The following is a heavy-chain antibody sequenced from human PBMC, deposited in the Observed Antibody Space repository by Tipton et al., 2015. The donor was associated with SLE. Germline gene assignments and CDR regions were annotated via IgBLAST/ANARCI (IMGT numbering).Heavy chain of an antibody. D-gene: IGHD6-13*01. CDR3: ARVVWGSSWYGNYYYYGMDV. J-gene: IGHJ6*02. CDR2: IYTSGST. V-gene: IGHV4-61*02. CDR1: GGSISSGSCY. Sequence: TLSLTCTVSGGSISSGSCYWSWIRQPAGKGLEWIGRIYTSGSTNYNPSLKSRVTISVDTSKNQFSLKLSSVTAADTAVYYCARVVWGSSWYGNYYYYGMDVWGQGTTVTVSS.